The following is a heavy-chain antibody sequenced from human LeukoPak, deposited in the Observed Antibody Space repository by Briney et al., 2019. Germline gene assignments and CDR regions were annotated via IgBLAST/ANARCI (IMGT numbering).Heavy chain of an antibody. D-gene: IGHD2-15*01. Sequence: GASVKVSCKASGYTFASYDINWVRQATGQGLEWMGWMNPNSGNTGYTQKFQGRVTMTRDTSISTAYMELGSLRSEDTAVYYCARTLRRHCSGGSCYSPHLGYWGQGTLVTVSS. V-gene: IGHV1-8*01. J-gene: IGHJ4*02. CDR1: GYTFASYD. CDR2: MNPNSGNT. CDR3: ARTLRRHCSGGSCYSPHLGY.